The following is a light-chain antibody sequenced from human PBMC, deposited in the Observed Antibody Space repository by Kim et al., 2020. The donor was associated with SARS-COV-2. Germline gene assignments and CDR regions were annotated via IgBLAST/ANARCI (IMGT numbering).Light chain of an antibody. V-gene: IGKV1-39*01. Sequence: DIQMTQSPSSLSASVGDRVTIPCRASQSISSYLNWYQQKPGKAPQLLIYAASTLQTGVPSRFSGSGSGTNFTLTISSLQPEDFATYYCKQTYRTPFPFGQGPKLEI. CDR1: QSISSY. CDR3: KQTYRTPFP. J-gene: IGKJ2*01. CDR2: AAS.